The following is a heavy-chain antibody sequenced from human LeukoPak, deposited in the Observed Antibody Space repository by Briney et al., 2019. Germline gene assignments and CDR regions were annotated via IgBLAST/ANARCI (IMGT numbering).Heavy chain of an antibody. CDR2: ISGSGGST. Sequence: GGSLRLSCAASGFTFSSYDMSWVRQAPGKGLEWVSAISGSGGSTYCADSVKGRFTISRDNSKNTLFLQMNSLRAEDTAVYYCSLRAFWFDPWGQGTLVSVSS. J-gene: IGHJ5*02. CDR1: GFTFSSYD. V-gene: IGHV3-23*01. D-gene: IGHD2-21*02. CDR3: SLRAFWFDP.